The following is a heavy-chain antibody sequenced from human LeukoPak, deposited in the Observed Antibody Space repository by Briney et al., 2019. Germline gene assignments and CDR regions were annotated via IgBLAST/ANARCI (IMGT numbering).Heavy chain of an antibody. J-gene: IGHJ4*02. CDR2: IYYSGST. CDR1: GGSISSYY. V-gene: IGHV4-59*01. CDR3: ARVGAYGSGSYLSWLDY. D-gene: IGHD3-10*01. Sequence: PSETLSLTCTVSGGSISSYYWSWIRQPPGKGLEWIGYIYYSGSTNYNPSLKSRVTISVDTSKNQFSLKLSSVTAADTAVYYCARVGAYGSGSYLSWLDYWGQGTLVTVSS.